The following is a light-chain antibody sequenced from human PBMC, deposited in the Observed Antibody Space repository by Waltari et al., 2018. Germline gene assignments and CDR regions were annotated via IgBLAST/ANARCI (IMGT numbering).Light chain of an antibody. Sequence: QSALTQPASVSGSPGQSITISCTGTSSDVGGYKYVSWYQKHPGTAPKLIIYVFSDRPSGVSNRFSGSKSGNTASLTISGLQAEDEAYYYCCSYTSSSTIFGGGTKVTVL. CDR3: CSYTSSSTI. CDR2: VFS. J-gene: IGLJ2*01. V-gene: IGLV2-14*03. CDR1: SSDVGGYKY.